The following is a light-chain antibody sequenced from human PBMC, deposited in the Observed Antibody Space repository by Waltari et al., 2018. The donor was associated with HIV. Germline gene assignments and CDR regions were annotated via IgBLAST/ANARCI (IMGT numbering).Light chain of an antibody. Sequence: SHELTQSPSLSVSPGQTASVTCSGDSLGTQYVYWYQHKPGQSPVLVIYQDTKRPSGIPERFSGSNSGNTATRTISGTQVMDEADYYCQAWDSNTAVFGSGTKVTVL. CDR2: QDT. CDR1: SLGTQY. CDR3: QAWDSNTAV. J-gene: IGLJ1*01. V-gene: IGLV3-1*01.